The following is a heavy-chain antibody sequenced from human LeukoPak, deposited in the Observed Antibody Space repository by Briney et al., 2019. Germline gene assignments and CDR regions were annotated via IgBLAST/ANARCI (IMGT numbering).Heavy chain of an antibody. CDR3: ARDLDSSGWFTQGVDP. J-gene: IGHJ5*02. CDR1: GYTFTSYY. Sequence: PAVRVSCKASGYTFTSYYMHWVPHAPGQGREGMGVINPSGGSTTYAQKFQGRVTMTRDTPTSTVYMELSSLRSEDTAVYYCARDLDSSGWFTQGVDPWGQGTLVTVSS. CDR2: INPSGGST. D-gene: IGHD6-19*01. V-gene: IGHV1-46*01.